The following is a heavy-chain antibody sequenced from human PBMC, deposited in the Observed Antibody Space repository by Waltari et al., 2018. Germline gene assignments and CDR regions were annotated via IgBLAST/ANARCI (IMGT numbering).Heavy chain of an antibody. V-gene: IGHV1-69*05. CDR3: ARTPFYPTVTTNLGYFDY. Sequence: QVQLVQSGAEVKKPGSSVKVSCQASGGTFSSYAISWVRQAPRQGLEWMGGIIPIFGTANYAQKFQGRVTITTDESTSTAYMELSSLRSEDTAVYYCARTPFYPTVTTNLGYFDYWGQGTLVTVSS. J-gene: IGHJ4*02. CDR1: GGTFSSYA. D-gene: IGHD4-17*01. CDR2: IIPIFGTA.